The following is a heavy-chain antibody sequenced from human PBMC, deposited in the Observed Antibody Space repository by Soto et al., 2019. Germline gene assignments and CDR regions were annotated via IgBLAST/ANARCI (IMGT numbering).Heavy chain of an antibody. Sequence: PSETLSLTCTVSGGSISSYYWSWIRQPPGKGLEWIGYIYYSGSTNYNPSLKSRVTISVDTSKNQFSLKLSSVTAADTAVYYCARRGGDFLSGRWGWFDPWGQGTLVTVSS. CDR3: ARRGGDFLSGRWGWFDP. CDR1: GGSISSYY. J-gene: IGHJ5*02. CDR2: IYYSGST. D-gene: IGHD3-3*01. V-gene: IGHV4-59*08.